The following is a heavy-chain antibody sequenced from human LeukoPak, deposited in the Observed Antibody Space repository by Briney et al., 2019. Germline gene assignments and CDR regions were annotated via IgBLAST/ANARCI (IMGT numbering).Heavy chain of an antibody. Sequence: SETLSLTCTVSGYSISSGYCWGWIRQPSGKGLEWIGEINHSGSTNYNPSLKSRVTISVDTSKNQFSLKLSSVTAADTAVYYCARLNWNTGYFDYWGQGTLVTVSS. V-gene: IGHV4-38-2*02. CDR1: GYSISSGYC. J-gene: IGHJ4*02. D-gene: IGHD1/OR15-1a*01. CDR3: ARLNWNTGYFDY. CDR2: INHSGST.